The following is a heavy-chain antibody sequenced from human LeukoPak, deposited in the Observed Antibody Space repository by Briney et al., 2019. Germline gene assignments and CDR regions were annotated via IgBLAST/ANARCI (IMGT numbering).Heavy chain of an antibody. Sequence: PSETLSLTCTVSGGSISSYYWSWIRQPPGKGLEWIGYIYYSGSTNYNPSLKSRVTISVDTSKNQFSLKLSSVTAADTAVYYCASGGYSSSWHVYWGQGTLVTVSS. CDR2: IYYSGST. CDR1: GGSISSYY. CDR3: ASGGYSSSWHVY. V-gene: IGHV4-59*01. J-gene: IGHJ4*02. D-gene: IGHD6-13*01.